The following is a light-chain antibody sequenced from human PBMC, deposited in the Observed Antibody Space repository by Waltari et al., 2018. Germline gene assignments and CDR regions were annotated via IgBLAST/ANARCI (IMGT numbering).Light chain of an antibody. J-gene: IGKJ1*01. CDR3: QHYVSLPVT. CDR2: DAS. V-gene: IGKV3-20*01. Sequence: EIVLTQSPGTLSLSPGERATLSCRASQSVGRSLAWYQQKPGQAPRLLIYDASSRAAGTPGRCSGSRSGTDFSLAISSLEPEDFAVYFCQHYVSLPVTFGQGTKVEI. CDR1: QSVGRS.